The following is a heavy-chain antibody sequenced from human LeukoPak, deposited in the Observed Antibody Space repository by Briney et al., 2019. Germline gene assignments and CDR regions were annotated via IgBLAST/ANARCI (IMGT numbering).Heavy chain of an antibody. CDR3: ARGLQRITDWYFDL. V-gene: IGHV3-11*06. D-gene: IGHD1-14*01. CDR2: ISTIGYT. CDR1: GFIFSDYY. J-gene: IGHJ2*01. Sequence: GGSLRLSCTASGFIFSDYYMGWVRQAPGQGLEWISYISTIGYTSYADSLKGRFTISRDNAKNSLFLQVNSLRAEDTAVYYCARGLQRITDWYFDLWGRGTLVTVSS.